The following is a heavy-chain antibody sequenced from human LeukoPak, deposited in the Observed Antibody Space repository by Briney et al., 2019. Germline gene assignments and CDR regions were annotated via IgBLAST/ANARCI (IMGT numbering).Heavy chain of an antibody. CDR1: DFSFSDST. J-gene: IGHJ4*02. CDR3: TRLGSYSGGPADY. V-gene: IGHV3-73*01. CDR2: IRTKANSYGT. D-gene: IGHD1-26*01. Sequence: GGSLRLSCAASDFSFSDSTIHWVRQASGKGLEWVVRIRTKANSYGTAYAASVKGRFTIARDDSKNTAYLKMNSLKTEDTAMYYCTRLGSYSGGPADYWGQGTLVTVSS.